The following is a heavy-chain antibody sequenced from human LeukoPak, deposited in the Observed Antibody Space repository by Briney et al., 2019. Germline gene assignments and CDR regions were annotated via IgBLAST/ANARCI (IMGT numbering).Heavy chain of an antibody. CDR2: IYYSGST. CDR1: GFSISNGYY. D-gene: IGHD6-19*01. CDR3: ARAVAGSPYYYYYMDV. J-gene: IGHJ6*03. Sequence: SETLSLTCAVSGFSISNGYYWRWIRQPPGKGLEWIGYIYYSGSTNYSPSLKSRVTISVDTSKNQFSLKLSSVTAADTAVYYCARAVAGSPYYYYYMDVWGNGTTVTVSS. V-gene: IGHV4-61*01.